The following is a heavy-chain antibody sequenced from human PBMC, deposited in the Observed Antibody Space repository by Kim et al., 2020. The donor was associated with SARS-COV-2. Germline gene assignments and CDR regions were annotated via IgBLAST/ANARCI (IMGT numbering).Heavy chain of an antibody. Sequence: GGSLRLSCAASGFTFDDYAMHWVRQAPGKGLEWVSGISWNSGSIGYADSVKGRFTISRDNAKNSLYLQMNSLRAEDTALYYCANLAWELVLWGQGTLVTVSS. D-gene: IGHD6-13*01. V-gene: IGHV3-9*01. CDR1: GFTFDDYA. J-gene: IGHJ4*02. CDR2: ISWNSGSI. CDR3: ANLAWELVL.